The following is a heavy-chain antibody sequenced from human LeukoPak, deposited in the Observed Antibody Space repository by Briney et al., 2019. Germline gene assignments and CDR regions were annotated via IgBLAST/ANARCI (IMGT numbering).Heavy chain of an antibody. CDR1: GITLSSYD. Sequence: PGRSLRLSCAGPGITLSSYDMHWVRQAPGKGLEWVAVISYDGSKKYYADPVKGRFTISRDNPNNTLYLQMHSLRAEDTAVYYCAREISRFGIWGQGTLVTVSS. CDR3: AREISRFGI. V-gene: IGHV3-30*03. J-gene: IGHJ4*02. CDR2: ISYDGSKK. D-gene: IGHD3-16*01.